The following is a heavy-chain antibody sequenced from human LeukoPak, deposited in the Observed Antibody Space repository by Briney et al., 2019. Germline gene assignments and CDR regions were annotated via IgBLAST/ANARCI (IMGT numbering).Heavy chain of an antibody. Sequence: GGSLRLSCAASGFTFSSYAMHWVRRAPGKGLEWVVVISYDGSNKYYADSVKGRFTISRDNSKNTLYLQMNSLRAEDTAVYYCARDLRCSSTSCYFFFVGVSYYGMDVWGQGTTVTVSS. J-gene: IGHJ6*02. D-gene: IGHD2-2*01. CDR2: ISYDGSNK. CDR3: ARDLRCSSTSCYFFFVGVSYYGMDV. CDR1: GFTFSSYA. V-gene: IGHV3-30-3*01.